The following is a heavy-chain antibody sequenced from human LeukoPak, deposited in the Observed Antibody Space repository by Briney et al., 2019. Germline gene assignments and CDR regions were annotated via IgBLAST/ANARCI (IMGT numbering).Heavy chain of an antibody. D-gene: IGHD1-26*01. CDR3: AREGGRSYYLNY. J-gene: IGHJ4*02. V-gene: IGHV3-74*03. Sequence: GGSLRLSCAASGFTFTSYWMHWVRQAPGKGLGWVARINNDGSSTTSADSLKGRFTISRDNAKKTVYMHKNSLRAEDTAVYYCAREGGRSYYLNYWGQGNLVTVSS. CDR1: GFTFTSYW. CDR2: INNDGSST.